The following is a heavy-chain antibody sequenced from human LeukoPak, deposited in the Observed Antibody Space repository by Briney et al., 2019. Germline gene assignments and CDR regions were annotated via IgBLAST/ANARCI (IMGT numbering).Heavy chain of an antibody. CDR2: INPSGGST. Sequence: ASVKVSCKASGYTFINYYMHWVRQAPGQGLEWMGIINPSGGSTRYAQKFQGRVTMTRDTSTSTVYMELSSLRAEDTAVYYCAKDLEAYSSGPKLFDYWGQGTLVTVSS. J-gene: IGHJ4*02. D-gene: IGHD6-19*01. V-gene: IGHV1-46*01. CDR1: GYTFINYY. CDR3: AKDLEAYSSGPKLFDY.